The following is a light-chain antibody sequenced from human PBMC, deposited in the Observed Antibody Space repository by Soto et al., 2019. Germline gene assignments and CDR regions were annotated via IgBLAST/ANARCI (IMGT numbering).Light chain of an antibody. CDR3: ATWDDSLSGPV. J-gene: IGLJ2*01. CDR2: SNN. V-gene: IGLV1-44*01. CDR1: SSNVASNA. Sequence: QSVLTQPPSASGTPGQTVTISCSGSSSNVASNAVNWYQHLPGTAPKLLIFSNNQRPAGVSDRFFGSKSGTSASLAISGLQSEDEADYYCATWDDSLSGPVFGGGTKLTVL.